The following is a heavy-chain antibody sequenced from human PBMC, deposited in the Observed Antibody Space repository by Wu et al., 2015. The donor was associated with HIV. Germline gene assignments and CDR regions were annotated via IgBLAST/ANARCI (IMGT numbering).Heavy chain of an antibody. CDR3: ARGGFGDCSSTSCPYYYYYGMDV. V-gene: IGHV1-2*02. Sequence: QVQLVQSGAEVKKPGASVKVSCKASGYTFTGYYMHWVRQAPGQGLEWMGWINPNSGGTNYAQKFQGRVTMTRDTSISTAYMELSRLRSDDTAVYYCARGGFGDCSSTSCPYYYYYGMDVWGQGP. CDR2: INPNSGGT. J-gene: IGHJ6*02. CDR1: GYTFTGYY. D-gene: IGHD2-2*01.